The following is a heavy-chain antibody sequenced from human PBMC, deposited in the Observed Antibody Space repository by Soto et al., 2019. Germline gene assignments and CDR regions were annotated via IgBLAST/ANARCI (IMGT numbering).Heavy chain of an antibody. CDR2: IYHSGST. Sequence: QLQLKESGTGLVKPSQTLSLTCAVPGGSISSGGYYWRWIRQPPGKGLEWIGYIYHSGSTYYNPSLKSRVTIAVDRSKNQFSLKLSSVTAADTAVYYWAGSGDYHNSGMEDWGQGTTVTVS. J-gene: IGHJ6*02. CDR1: GGSISSGGYY. D-gene: IGHD3-22*01. V-gene: IGHV4-30-2*01. CDR3: AGSGDYHNSGMED.